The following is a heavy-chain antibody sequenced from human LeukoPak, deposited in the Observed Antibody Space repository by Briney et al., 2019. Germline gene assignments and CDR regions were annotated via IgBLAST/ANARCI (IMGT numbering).Heavy chain of an antibody. CDR2: MYSSGST. J-gene: IGHJ3*02. Sequence: SETLSLTCSVSGGSISSYYWSWIRQPAGKGLEWIGRMYSSGSTNYNPSLKSRVTMSVDTSKNQFSLKLGSVTAADTAVYYCARYGSTVFDIWGRGTMVTVSS. V-gene: IGHV4-4*07. CDR1: GGSISSYY. CDR3: ARYGSTVFDI. D-gene: IGHD2-2*03.